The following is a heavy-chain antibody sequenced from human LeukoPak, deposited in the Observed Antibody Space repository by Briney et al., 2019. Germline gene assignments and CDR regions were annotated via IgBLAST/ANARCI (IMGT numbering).Heavy chain of an antibody. J-gene: IGHJ4*02. CDR1: GYTFTRCG. Sequence: SSVKVSRKSSGYTFTRCGISWVRQAPGQGLEWMGWISAYNGNTKYEQKLQGRITMTTDTSTSTENMELRSLSSEDTAVYYCARDNYDSSGARDSWGQGTLVTVSS. CDR3: ARDNYDSSGARDS. D-gene: IGHD3-22*01. CDR2: ISAYNGNT. V-gene: IGHV1-18*01.